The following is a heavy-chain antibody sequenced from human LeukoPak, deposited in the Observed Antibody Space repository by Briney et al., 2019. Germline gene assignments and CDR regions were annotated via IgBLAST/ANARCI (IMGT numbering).Heavy chain of an antibody. CDR2: SRNKANSYTT. V-gene: IGHV3-72*01. CDR3: TRVRGSPYYFDY. D-gene: IGHD1-26*01. CDR1: GFTFSDHY. J-gene: IGHJ4*02. Sequence: GGSLRLSCAASGFTFSDHYIDWVRQAPGKGLEWVGRSRNKANSYTTEDAASVKGRFIVSRDDSKDSLYLQMNSLKTEDTAMYYCTRVRGSPYYFDYWGQGTLVTVSS.